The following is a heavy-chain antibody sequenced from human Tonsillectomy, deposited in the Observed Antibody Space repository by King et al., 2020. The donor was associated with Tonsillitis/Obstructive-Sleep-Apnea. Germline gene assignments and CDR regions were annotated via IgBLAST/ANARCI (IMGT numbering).Heavy chain of an antibody. CDR3: ARLEVVLVPGSIPPGNNWFDP. Sequence: QLVQSGAEVKKPGESLKISCKSAGYRFTSYWIGWVRQVPGKGLEWMGIIYPGDSDTRYSPSFQGQVTISADKSISTAYLQWSSLKASDTAMYYCARLEVVLVPGSIPPGNNWFDPWGQGTLVTVSS. V-gene: IGHV5-51*03. CDR2: IYPGDSDT. D-gene: IGHD2-2*01. J-gene: IGHJ5*02. CDR1: GYRFTSYW.